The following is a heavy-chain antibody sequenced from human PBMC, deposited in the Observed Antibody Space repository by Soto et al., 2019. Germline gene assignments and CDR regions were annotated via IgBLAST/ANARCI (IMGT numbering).Heavy chain of an antibody. CDR1: GFTFRSYW. CDR2: IKSDGRSI. V-gene: IGHV3-74*01. CDR3: ARDSGVYPAQDY. J-gene: IGHJ4*02. Sequence: EVQLVESGGGLVQPGGSLRLSCAASGFTFRSYWMHWVRQAPGKGLVWVSRIKSDGRSITYADSVKGRFTISRDNAKNTLSLQMNSLRAEDTAVYYCARDSGVYPAQDYWGQGTLVTVSS. D-gene: IGHD3-3*01.